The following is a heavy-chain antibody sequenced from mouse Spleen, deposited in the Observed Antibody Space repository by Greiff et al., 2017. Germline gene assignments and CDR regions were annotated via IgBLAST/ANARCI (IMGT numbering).Heavy chain of an antibody. CDR2: ISYDGSN. CDR1: GYSITSGYY. Sequence: EVQLVESGPGLVKPSQSLSLTCSVTGYSITSGYYWNWIRQFPGNKLEWMGYISYDGSNNYNPSLKNRISITRDTSKNQFFLKLNSVTTEDTATYYCAKLGPYYFDYWGQGTTLTVSS. D-gene: IGHD4-1*01. J-gene: IGHJ2*01. CDR3: AKLGPYYFDY. V-gene: IGHV3-6*01.